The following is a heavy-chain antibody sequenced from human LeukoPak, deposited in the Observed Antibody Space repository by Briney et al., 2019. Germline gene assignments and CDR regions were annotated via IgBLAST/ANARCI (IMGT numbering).Heavy chain of an antibody. V-gene: IGHV4-4*07. CDR3: ARGGAGQPDHSHFYQFMDV. Sequence: PETLSLTCTVSGGSINNYYWSWIRQPAGKGLEWIGRIYSSGNTNYISSLKSRVTISLDTSRNQFSLKVNSVTAADTAVYYCARGGAGQPDHSHFYQFMDVWGRGTTVTVSS. CDR2: IYSSGNT. J-gene: IGHJ6*03. D-gene: IGHD1-14*01. CDR1: GGSINNYY.